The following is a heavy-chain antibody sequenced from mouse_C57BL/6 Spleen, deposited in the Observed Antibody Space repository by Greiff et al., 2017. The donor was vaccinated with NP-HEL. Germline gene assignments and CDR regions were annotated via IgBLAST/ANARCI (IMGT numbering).Heavy chain of an antibody. D-gene: IGHD1-1*01. J-gene: IGHJ2*01. Sequence: EVQRVESGGDLVKPGGSLKLSCAASGFTFSSYGMSWVRQTPDKRLEWVATISSGGSYTYYPDSVKGRFTISRDNAKNTLYLQMSSLKSEDTAMYYCARRDYYGCFDYWGQGTTLTVSS. CDR1: GFTFSSYG. CDR2: ISSGGSYT. CDR3: ARRDYYGCFDY. V-gene: IGHV5-6*01.